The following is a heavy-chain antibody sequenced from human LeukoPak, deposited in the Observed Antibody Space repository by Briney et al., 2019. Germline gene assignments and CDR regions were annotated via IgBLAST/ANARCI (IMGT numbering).Heavy chain of an antibody. CDR3: ARASSGWYDY. CDR1: GYYISSGYY. V-gene: IGHV4-38-2*02. J-gene: IGHJ4*02. D-gene: IGHD6-19*01. Sequence: PSETLSLTCTVSGYYISSGYYWGWIRQPPGEGLEWIGSIYHSGSTYYNPSLKSRVTISVDTSKSQFSLKLSSVTAADTAVYYCARASSGWYDYWGQGTLVTVSS. CDR2: IYHSGST.